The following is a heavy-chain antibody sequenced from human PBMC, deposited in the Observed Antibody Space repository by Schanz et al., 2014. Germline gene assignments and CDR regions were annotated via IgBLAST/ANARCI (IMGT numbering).Heavy chain of an antibody. J-gene: IGHJ4*02. V-gene: IGHV3-23*04. CDR2: ISGRGGRT. CDR3: AKAITMVRGVIRFFDY. CDR1: GFTFSNHA. D-gene: IGHD3-10*01. Sequence: EVQLVESGGGLVQPGGSLRLSCETSGFTFSNHAMSWVRQAPGKGLEWVSAISGRGGRTYYADSVKGRFTISRDNSKNTLYLQMNSLRAEDTAVYYCAKAITMVRGVIRFFDYWGQGTLVTVSS.